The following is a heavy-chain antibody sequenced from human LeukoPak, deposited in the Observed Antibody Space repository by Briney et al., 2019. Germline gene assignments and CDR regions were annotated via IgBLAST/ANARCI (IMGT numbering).Heavy chain of an antibody. CDR2: ISYDGSNK. CDR3: AKDLFTVTTYYYYGMDV. V-gene: IGHV3-30-3*01. D-gene: IGHD4-17*01. J-gene: IGHJ6*02. CDR1: GFTFSSYA. Sequence: GGSLRLSCAASGFTFSSYAMHWVRQAPGKGLEWVAVISYDGSNKYYADSVKGRFTISRDNSKNTLYLQMNSLRAEDTAVYYCAKDLFTVTTYYYYGMDVWGQGTTVTVSS.